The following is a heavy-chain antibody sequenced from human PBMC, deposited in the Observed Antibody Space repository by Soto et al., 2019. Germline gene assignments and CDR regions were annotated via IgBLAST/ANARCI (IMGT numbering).Heavy chain of an antibody. CDR3: AKDFGINWYYFDC. J-gene: IGHJ4*02. D-gene: IGHD1-1*01. V-gene: IGHV3-30*18. Sequence: PGGSLRLSCAASGFTFRNYGMHWVRQAPGKGLEWVTLISYDGSDKYYADSVKGRFTVSRDNSKNMLYLQMNSLGAEDTAVHYCAKDFGINWYYFDCWGQGTLVTVS. CDR2: ISYDGSDK. CDR1: GFTFRNYG.